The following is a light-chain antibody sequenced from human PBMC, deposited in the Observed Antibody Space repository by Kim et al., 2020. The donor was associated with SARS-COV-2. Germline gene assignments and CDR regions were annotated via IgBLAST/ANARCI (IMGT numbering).Light chain of an antibody. J-gene: IGLJ3*02. CDR2: CNT. CDR1: TSNVVAGYD. V-gene: IGLV1-40*01. Sequence: TACTAGTSNVVAGYDVHWYQRLPGTDPHHLIHCNTNRPSGVPARFSGSTSCTSASLAITGLQAEDEAAYYCQSSDRSLSGWVFGGGTQLTVL. CDR3: QSSDRSLSGWV.